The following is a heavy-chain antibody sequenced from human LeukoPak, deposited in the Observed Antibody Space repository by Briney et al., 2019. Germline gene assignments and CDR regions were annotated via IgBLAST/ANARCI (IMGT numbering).Heavy chain of an antibody. J-gene: IGHJ6*03. Sequence: SEILSLTCTVSGGSISSRYWSWIRQPPGKGLEWIGYIYSSGSTNYNPSLKSRITISVDTSKNQFFLKLNSVTAADTAVYFCARADAYSYMDVWGKGSTVTVSS. CDR3: ARADAYSYMDV. CDR2: IYSSGST. V-gene: IGHV4-59*11. CDR1: GGSISSRY.